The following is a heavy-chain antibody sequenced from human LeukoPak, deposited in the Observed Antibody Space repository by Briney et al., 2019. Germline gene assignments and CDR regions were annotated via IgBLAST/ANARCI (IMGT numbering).Heavy chain of an antibody. CDR3: ARDPSYYDFWSLYYFDY. CDR1: GYTFTGYY. Sequence: ASVKVSCKASGYTFTGYYMHWVRQAPGQGLEWMGWINPNSGGTNYAQKFQGRVTMTRDTSISTAYMELSRLRSDDTAVHYCARDPSYYDFWSLYYFDYWGQGTLVTVSS. CDR2: INPNSGGT. V-gene: IGHV1-2*02. J-gene: IGHJ4*02. D-gene: IGHD3-3*01.